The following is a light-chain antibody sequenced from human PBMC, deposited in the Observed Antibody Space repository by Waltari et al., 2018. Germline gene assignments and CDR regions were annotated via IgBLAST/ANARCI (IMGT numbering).Light chain of an antibody. CDR1: QSVSDSY. Sequence: EIALVQSTGSLSLSPGESATISCRASQSVSDSYSAWFQHKPGQPPRLLIFGTSTRATGIPDRFSGSGYGIEFTLTISRVEAEDFAVYFCQHYGTSLPWTFGQGTKVEIK. CDR2: GTS. V-gene: IGKV3-20*01. J-gene: IGKJ1*01. CDR3: QHYGTSLPWT.